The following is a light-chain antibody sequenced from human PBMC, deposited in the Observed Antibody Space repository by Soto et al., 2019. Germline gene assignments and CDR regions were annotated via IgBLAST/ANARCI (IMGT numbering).Light chain of an antibody. Sequence: DMQFAQSHSTRFAFLGDRVTITCRASQNIGPWLAWYRQKPGKAPELLIYDASTLESGVPSRFSGSGSGTEFTLTITSLQPDDFATYYCQQYNRPWTFGQGTKVAIK. CDR2: DAS. V-gene: IGKV1-5*01. CDR3: QQYNRPWT. J-gene: IGKJ1*01. CDR1: QNIGPW.